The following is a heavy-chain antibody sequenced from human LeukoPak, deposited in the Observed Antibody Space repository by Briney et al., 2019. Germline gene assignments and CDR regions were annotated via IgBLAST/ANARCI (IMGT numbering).Heavy chain of an antibody. Sequence: GGSLRLSCAASGFTFTSYAMTWVRQAPGKGLEWVSAISGSGGSTYYPDSVKGRFTISRDNAKNTLYLQMNSLRAEDTAVYYCARASWPDYWGQGTLVTVSS. CDR1: GFTFTSYA. J-gene: IGHJ4*02. CDR3: ARASWPDY. V-gene: IGHV3-23*01. CDR2: ISGSGGST.